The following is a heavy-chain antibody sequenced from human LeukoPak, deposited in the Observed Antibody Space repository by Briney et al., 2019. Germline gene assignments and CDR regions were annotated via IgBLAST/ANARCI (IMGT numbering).Heavy chain of an antibody. CDR3: AREKDYTRDAFDI. D-gene: IGHD4-11*01. CDR2: ITGSGSGK. Sequence: AGGSLRLSCAASGFTFSSYEMNWVRQAPGKGLEWVSSITGSGSGKNYADSVKGRLTISRGNAKNSLYLQMNSLRAEDTAVYYCAREKDYTRDAFDIWGQGTVVTVSS. CDR1: GFTFSSYE. J-gene: IGHJ3*02. V-gene: IGHV3-48*03.